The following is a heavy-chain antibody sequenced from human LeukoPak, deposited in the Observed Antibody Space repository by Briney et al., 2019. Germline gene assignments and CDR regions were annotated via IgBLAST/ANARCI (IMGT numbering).Heavy chain of an antibody. V-gene: IGHV3-66*01. J-gene: IGHJ6*02. CDR3: ARDKSQGYGMDV. D-gene: IGHD6-13*01. CDR2: IYSGGST. CDR1: GFTVSNSY. Sequence: AGGSLRLSCEASGFTVSNSYMSWVRQAPGKGLEWVSVIYSGGSTYYADSVKGRFSISRDSSENTLYLQMDSLRDEDTAVYYCARDKSQGYGMDVWGQGTTVIVFS.